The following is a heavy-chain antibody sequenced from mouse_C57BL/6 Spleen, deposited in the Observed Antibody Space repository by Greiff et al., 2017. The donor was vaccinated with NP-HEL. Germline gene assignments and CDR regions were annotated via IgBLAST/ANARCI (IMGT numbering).Heavy chain of an antibody. J-gene: IGHJ2*01. CDR2: IRNKANGYQT. V-gene: IGHV7-3*01. Sequence: EVKLVESGGGLVQPGGSLSLSCAASGFTFTDYYMSWVRQPPGKALEWLGFIRNKANGYQTEYSASVKGRFTISRDNSQSILYLQMKALRAEDSATYYCARSSYRYFDYWGQGTTLTVSS. CDR3: ARSSYRYFDY. CDR1: GFTFTDYY. D-gene: IGHD1-1*01.